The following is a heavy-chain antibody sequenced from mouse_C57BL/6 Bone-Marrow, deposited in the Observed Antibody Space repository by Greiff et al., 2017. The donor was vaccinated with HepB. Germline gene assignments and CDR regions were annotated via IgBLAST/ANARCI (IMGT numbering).Heavy chain of an antibody. CDR1: GFNIKDDY. CDR3: TATGVADFDY. CDR2: IDPENGDT. Sequence: EVQLQQSGAELVRPGASVKLSCTASGFNIKDDYMHWVKQRPEQGLEWIGWIDPENGDTEYASKFQGKATITADTSSNTAYLQLSSLTSEDTAGYYCTATGVADFDYWGQGTTLTVSS. D-gene: IGHD1-1*02. J-gene: IGHJ2*01. V-gene: IGHV14-4*01.